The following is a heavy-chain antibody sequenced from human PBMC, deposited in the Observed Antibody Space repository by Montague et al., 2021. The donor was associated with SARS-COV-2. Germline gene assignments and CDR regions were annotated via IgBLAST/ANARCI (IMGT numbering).Heavy chain of an antibody. V-gene: IGHV2-5*02. Sequence: PALVTPTQTLTLTCTFSGFSLSTSGVGVGWIRQPPGKALGWLALIYWDDDKRYSPSLKSRLTITKDTSKNQVVLTMTNMDPADTATYYCAHSGVGYFYYGMDVWGQGTTVTVSS. CDR1: GFSLSTSGVG. D-gene: IGHD3-3*01. J-gene: IGHJ6*02. CDR3: AHSGVGYFYYGMDV. CDR2: IYWDDDK.